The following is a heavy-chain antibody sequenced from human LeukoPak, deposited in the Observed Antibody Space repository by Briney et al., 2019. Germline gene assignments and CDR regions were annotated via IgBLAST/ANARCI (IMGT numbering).Heavy chain of an antibody. CDR3: AREYYGSSGYYNDY. CDR2: ISYSGGP. V-gene: IGHV4-59*01. D-gene: IGHD3-22*01. CDR1: GDSISSYH. J-gene: IGHJ4*02. Sequence: SEALSLTCTVSGDSISSYHWSWIRQPPGKGLEWIGYISYSGGPNYNPSHKSRVTISVDTSKNQFSLKLTSVTAADTAVYYCAREYYGSSGYYNDYWGQGALVTVSS.